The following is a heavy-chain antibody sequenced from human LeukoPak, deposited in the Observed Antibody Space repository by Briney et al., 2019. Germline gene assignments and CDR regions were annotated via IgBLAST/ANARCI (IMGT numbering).Heavy chain of an antibody. D-gene: IGHD2-2*01. V-gene: IGHV4-30-4*01. CDR1: GGSISSGDYY. J-gene: IGHJ4*02. Sequence: PSQTLSLTCTVSGGSISSGDYYWSWIRQPPGKGLEWIGYIYYSGSTYYNPSLKSRVTISVDTSKNQFPLKLSSVTAADTAVYYCARGCSSTSCPVDYWGQGTLVTVSS. CDR3: ARGCSSTSCPVDY. CDR2: IYYSGST.